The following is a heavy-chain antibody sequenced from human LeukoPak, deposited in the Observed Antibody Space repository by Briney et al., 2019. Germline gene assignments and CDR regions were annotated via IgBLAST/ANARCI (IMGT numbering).Heavy chain of an antibody. CDR2: IYHSGST. D-gene: IGHD6-13*01. Sequence: RASETLSLTCTVSGGSISSGGYCWSWIRQPPGKGLEWIGYIYHSGSTYYNPSLKSRVTISVDRSKNQFSLKLSSVTAADTAVYYCAREPYSSSWSYYFDYWGQGTLVTVSS. CDR1: GGSISSGGYC. CDR3: AREPYSSSWSYYFDY. J-gene: IGHJ4*02. V-gene: IGHV4-30-2*01.